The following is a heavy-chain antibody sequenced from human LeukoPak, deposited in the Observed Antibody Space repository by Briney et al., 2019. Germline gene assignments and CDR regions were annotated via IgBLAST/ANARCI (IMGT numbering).Heavy chain of an antibody. CDR1: GGSFSGYY. D-gene: IGHD3-22*01. CDR3: ARGGRPYYYDSSGYYRMKNYYYYMDV. J-gene: IGHJ6*03. Sequence: SETLSLTCAVYGGSFSGYYWSWIRQPPGKGLEWIGEINHSGSTNYNPSLKSRVTISVDTSKNQLSLKLSSVTAADTAVYYCARGGRPYYYDSSGYYRMKNYYYYMDVWGKGTTVTVSS. V-gene: IGHV4-34*01. CDR2: INHSGST.